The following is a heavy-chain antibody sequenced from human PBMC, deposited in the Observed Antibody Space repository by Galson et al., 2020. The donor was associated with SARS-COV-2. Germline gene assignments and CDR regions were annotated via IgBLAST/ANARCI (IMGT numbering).Heavy chain of an antibody. CDR3: AREDLLGLYLDG. J-gene: IGHJ6*04. CDR2: IYYSGST. CDR1: GGSVSSGSYY. Sequence: SQTLSLTCTVSGGSVSSGSYYWSWIRQPPGKGLEWIGYIYYSGSTHYNPSLKSRVTISVATSKNQFSLKLSSVTAADTAVYYCAREDLLGLYLDGWGKGTTVTVSS. D-gene: IGHD2-8*01. V-gene: IGHV4-61*01.